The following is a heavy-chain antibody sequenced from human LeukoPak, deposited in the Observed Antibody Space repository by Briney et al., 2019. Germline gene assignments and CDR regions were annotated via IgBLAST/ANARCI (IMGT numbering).Heavy chain of an antibody. CDR2: IYTSGST. V-gene: IGHV4-61*02. D-gene: IGHD6-19*01. CDR1: GGSISSGSYY. J-gene: IGHJ4*02. CDR3: ARQGNSGSDY. Sequence: PSQTLSLTCTVSGGSISSGSYYWSWIRQPAGKGLEWIGRIYTSGSTNYNPSLKSRVTISVDTSKNQFSLKLSSVTAADTAVYYCARQGNSGSDYWGQGTLVTVSS.